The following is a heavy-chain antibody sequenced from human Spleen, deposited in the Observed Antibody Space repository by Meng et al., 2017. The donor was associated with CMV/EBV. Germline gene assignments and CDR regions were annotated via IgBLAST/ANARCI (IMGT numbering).Heavy chain of an antibody. CDR1: GGSFSNYA. CDR2: IIPMLGTV. CDR3: ARSKAVRTLRSATKFDY. J-gene: IGHJ4*02. Sequence: SVKVSCKASGGSFSNYAFSWVRQAPGQGLEWMGSIIPMLGTVNHPLKFQGRVTITTDESTNTVYMELSSPRSEDAAIYYCARSKAVRTLRSATKFDYWGQGTLVTVSS. D-gene: IGHD6-19*01. V-gene: IGHV1-69*05.